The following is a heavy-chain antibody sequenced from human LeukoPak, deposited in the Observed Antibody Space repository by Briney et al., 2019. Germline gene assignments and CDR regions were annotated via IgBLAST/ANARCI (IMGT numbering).Heavy chain of an antibody. CDR1: GFTFSSYA. J-gene: IGHJ4*02. CDR2: FSGSGGST. Sequence: LGGSLRLSCAASGFTFSSYAMSWVRQAPGKGLEWVSAFSGSGGSTYYADSVKGRFTISRDNSKNTLYLQMNSLRAEDTAVYYCAKGNHYYGSGSYSSFDYWGQGTLVTVTS. V-gene: IGHV3-23*01. D-gene: IGHD3-10*01. CDR3: AKGNHYYGSGSYSSFDY.